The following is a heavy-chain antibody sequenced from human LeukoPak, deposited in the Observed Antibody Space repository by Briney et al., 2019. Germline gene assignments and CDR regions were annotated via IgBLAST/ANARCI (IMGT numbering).Heavy chain of an antibody. J-gene: IGHJ4*02. CDR1: GYTFTSYG. D-gene: IGHD5-12*01. CDR2: ISACNGNT. CDR3: ARDRGIVATTHFDY. V-gene: IGHV1-18*01. Sequence: ASVKVSCKASGYTFTSYGISWVRQAPGQGLEWMGWISACNGNTNYAQKLQGRVTMTTDTSTSTAYMELRSLRSDDTAVYYCARDRGIVATTHFDYWGQGTLVTVSS.